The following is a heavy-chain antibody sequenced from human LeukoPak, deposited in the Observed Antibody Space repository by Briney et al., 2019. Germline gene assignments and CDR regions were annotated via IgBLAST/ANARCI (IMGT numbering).Heavy chain of an antibody. D-gene: IGHD3-3*01. J-gene: IGHJ5*02. CDR3: AREGSDFWSGYLNWFDP. CDR2: IKQDGSEK. Sequence: GGSLRLSCAASGFTFSSYWMSWVRQAPGKGLEWVANIKQDGSEKYYVDSVKGRFTISRGSAKNSLYLQMNSLRAEDTAVYYCAREGSDFWSGYLNWFDPWGQGTLVTVSS. V-gene: IGHV3-7*01. CDR1: GFTFSSYW.